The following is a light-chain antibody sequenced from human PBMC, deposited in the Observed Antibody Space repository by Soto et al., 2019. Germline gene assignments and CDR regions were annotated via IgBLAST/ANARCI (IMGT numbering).Light chain of an antibody. V-gene: IGLV2-14*01. CDR3: SSFTSRTSWV. CDR2: EVS. Sequence: QSVLTQPASVSGSPGQSITISCTGTSSDVGGYDYVSWYQQHPGKAPKLLIHEVSNRPSGVSNRFSGSKSGNTASLTISGLQAEDEAHYYCSSFTSRTSWVFGGGTKLTVL. CDR1: SSDVGGYDY. J-gene: IGLJ3*02.